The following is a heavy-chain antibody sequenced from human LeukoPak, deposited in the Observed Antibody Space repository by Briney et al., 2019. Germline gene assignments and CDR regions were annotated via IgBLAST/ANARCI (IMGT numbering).Heavy chain of an antibody. CDR3: ARGRYYGMDV. CDR2: INSDGSST. J-gene: IGHJ6*02. V-gene: IGHV3-74*03. CDR1: GFTFSTFW. Sequence: GGSLRLSCAASGFTFSTFWMHWVRQAPGKGLVWVSGINSDGSSTTYADSVKGRFTISRDNAKNTLYLQMNNLRAEDTAVYYCARGRYYGMDVWGQGTTVAVSS.